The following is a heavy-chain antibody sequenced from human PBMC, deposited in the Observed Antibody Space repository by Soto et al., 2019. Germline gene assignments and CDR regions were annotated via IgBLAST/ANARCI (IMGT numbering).Heavy chain of an antibody. CDR3: ASRAVNYYYYGMDV. J-gene: IGHJ6*02. Sequence: GESLKISCKGSGYSFTSYWINWVRQMHGKGLEWMGTIDPSDSYTNYSPSFQGHVTISAEKSISTAYLQWSSLKASDTAMYYCASRAVNYYYYGMDVWGQGTTVTVSS. D-gene: IGHD6-19*01. CDR2: IDPSDSYT. V-gene: IGHV5-10-1*01. CDR1: GYSFTSYW.